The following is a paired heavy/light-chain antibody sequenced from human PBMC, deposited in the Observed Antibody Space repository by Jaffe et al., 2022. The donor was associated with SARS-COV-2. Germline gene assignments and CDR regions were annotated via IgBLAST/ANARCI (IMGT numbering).Light chain of an antibody. CDR2: AAS. CDR3: QKYNSAPWT. V-gene: IGKV1-27*01. CDR1: QGISNS. Sequence: DIQMTQSPSSLSASVGDRVTITCRASQGISNSLAWYHQKPGKVPKLLIYAASILQSGVPSRFSGSGSGTDFTLTISSLQPEDVASYYCQKYNSAPWTFGQGTKVEIK. J-gene: IGKJ1*01.
Heavy chain of an antibody. J-gene: IGHJ4*02. V-gene: IGHV3-74*01. Sequence: EVQLVESGGGLVQPGGSLRLSCAASGFTFSNYWMHWVRQAPGKGLVWVSRINGVGSSTTYADSVKGRFTISRDNAKNTVYLQMNSLRAEDTAVYYCVREAYYDSNYDYWGQGTLVTVSS. CDR1: GFTFSNYW. CDR2: INGVGSST. D-gene: IGHD3-22*01. CDR3: VREAYYDSNYDY.